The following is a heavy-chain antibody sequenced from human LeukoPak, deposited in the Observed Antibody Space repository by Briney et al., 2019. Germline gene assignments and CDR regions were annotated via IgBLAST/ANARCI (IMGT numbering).Heavy chain of an antibody. CDR2: IYSGGST. CDR1: GFTVSSNY. Sequence: PGGSLRLSCAASGFTVSSNYMGWVRQAPGKGLEWVSVIYSGGSTYYADSVKGRFTISRHNSKNTLYLQMNSLRAEDTAVYYCAKILDDFWSGYSYDLYFDYWGQGTLVTVSS. J-gene: IGHJ4*02. V-gene: IGHV3-53*04. CDR3: AKILDDFWSGYSYDLYFDY. D-gene: IGHD3-3*01.